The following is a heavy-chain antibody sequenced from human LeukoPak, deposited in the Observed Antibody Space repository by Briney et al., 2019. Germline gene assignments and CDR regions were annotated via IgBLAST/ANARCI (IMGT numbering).Heavy chain of an antibody. D-gene: IGHD2-2*01. CDR2: IYSGGTT. CDR1: GFTVSSNY. CDR3: ARAGGSIKPFDY. V-gene: IGHV3-53*01. J-gene: IGHJ4*02. Sequence: GGSLRLPCAASGFTVSSNYMNWVRQAPGKGLEWVSIIYSGGTTYYADSVKGRFTISRDNSKNTLYLQMNSLRVEDTAFYYCARAGGSIKPFDYWGQGTLVTVSS.